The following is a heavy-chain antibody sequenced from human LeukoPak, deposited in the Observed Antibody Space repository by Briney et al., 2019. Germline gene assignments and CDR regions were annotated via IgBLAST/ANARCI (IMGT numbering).Heavy chain of an antibody. CDR2: ISSSSSYI. Sequence: PGGSLRLSCAASGFTFSSYSMNWVRQAPGKGLEWVSSISSSSSYIYYADSVKGRFTISRGNAKNSLYLQMNSLRAEDTAVYYCAREYRYFDWETFDPWGQGTLVTVSS. D-gene: IGHD3-9*01. CDR3: AREYRYFDWETFDP. J-gene: IGHJ5*02. CDR1: GFTFSSYS. V-gene: IGHV3-21*01.